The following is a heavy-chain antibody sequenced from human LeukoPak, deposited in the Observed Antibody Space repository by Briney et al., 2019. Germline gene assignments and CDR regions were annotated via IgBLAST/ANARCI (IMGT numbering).Heavy chain of an antibody. V-gene: IGHV3-74*01. D-gene: IGHD2-15*01. CDR3: ARDQVVDSDY. CDR1: GFTFRTYG. CDR2: INSDGSST. J-gene: IGHJ4*02. Sequence: PGGSLRLSCTASGFTFRTYGMVWVRQAPGKGLVWVSRINSDGSSTSYADSVKGRFTISRDNAKNTLYLQMNSLRAEDTAVYYCARDQVVDSDYWGQGTLVTVSS.